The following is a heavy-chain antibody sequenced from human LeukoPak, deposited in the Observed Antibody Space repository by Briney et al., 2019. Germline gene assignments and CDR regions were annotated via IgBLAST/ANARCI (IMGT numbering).Heavy chain of an antibody. CDR3: ARDLVGALDY. J-gene: IGHJ4*02. V-gene: IGHV3-23*01. CDR2: ISGSGGST. Sequence: GGSLRLSCAASGFTFSSYGMSWVRQAPGKGLEWVSAISGSGGSTYYADSVKGRFTISRDNSKNTLYLQMNSLRAEDTAVYYCARDLVGALDYWGQGTLVTVSS. D-gene: IGHD1-26*01. CDR1: GFTFSSYG.